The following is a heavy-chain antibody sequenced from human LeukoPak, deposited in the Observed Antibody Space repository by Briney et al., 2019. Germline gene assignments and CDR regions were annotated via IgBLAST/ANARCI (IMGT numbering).Heavy chain of an antibody. Sequence: SETLSLTCAVSGGSISSSNWWSWVRQPPGKGLEWIGEIYHSGSTNYNPSLKSRVTISVDKSKNQFSLKLSSVTAADTAVYYCARNRVLLWFGESPYYGMDVWGQGTTVTVSS. CDR1: GGSISSSNW. CDR2: IYHSGST. J-gene: IGHJ6*02. CDR3: ARNRVLLWFGESPYYGMDV. D-gene: IGHD3-10*01. V-gene: IGHV4-4*02.